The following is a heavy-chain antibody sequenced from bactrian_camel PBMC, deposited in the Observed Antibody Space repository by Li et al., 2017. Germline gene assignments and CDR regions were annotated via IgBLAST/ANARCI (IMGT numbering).Heavy chain of an antibody. CDR3: ATVEEAWSWGSYAYNY. CDR2: IYSDGSNT. CDR1: GFTFTSVW. J-gene: IGHJ4*01. Sequence: HVQLVESGGGLVQPGGSLRLSCAASGFTFTSVWMYWIRQAPGKGLEWVCSIYSDGSNTYYLDSVKGRFTISRDNAKNTVYLQMNSLKSEDTALYYCATVEEAWSWGSYAYNYWGRGTQVTVS. D-gene: IGHD1*01. V-gene: IGHV3S6*01.